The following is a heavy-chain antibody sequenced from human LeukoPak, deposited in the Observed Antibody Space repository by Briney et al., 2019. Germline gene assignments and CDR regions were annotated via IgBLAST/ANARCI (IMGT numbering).Heavy chain of an antibody. CDR3: ARAYYHDSSDYYFPLDY. CDR2: INPNSGVT. V-gene: IGHV1-2*02. Sequence: VASVTVSCKASGYTFADDYVHWVRQAPGQGLEWMGWINPNSGVTNYAQKFQGRVTMTRDTSTSTVYMELSSLRSEDTAVYYCARAYYHDSSDYYFPLDYWGQGTLVTVSS. D-gene: IGHD3-22*01. CDR1: GYTFADDY. J-gene: IGHJ4*02.